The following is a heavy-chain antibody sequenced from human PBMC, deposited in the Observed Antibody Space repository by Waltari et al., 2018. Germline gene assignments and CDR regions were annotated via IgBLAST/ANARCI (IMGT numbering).Heavy chain of an antibody. D-gene: IGHD3-3*01. Sequence: QLQLQESGPGLVKPSETLSLTCTVSGGSISSSSYYWGWIRQPPGKGLEWIGSIYYRGSTYYNPSLKSRVNISVDTSKNQFSLKVSSVTAADTAVYYCARAKSFFGVAAFFDYWGQGTLGTVSS. CDR1: GGSISSSSYY. CDR2: IYYRGST. J-gene: IGHJ4*02. V-gene: IGHV4-39*07. CDR3: ARAKSFFGVAAFFDY.